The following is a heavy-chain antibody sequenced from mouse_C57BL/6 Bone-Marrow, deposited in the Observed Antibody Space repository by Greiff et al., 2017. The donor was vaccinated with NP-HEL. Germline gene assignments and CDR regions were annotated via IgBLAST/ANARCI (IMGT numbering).Heavy chain of an antibody. Sequence: QVQLQQSGAELVKPGASVKISCKASGYAFSSYWMNWVKQRPGKGLEWIGQIYPGDGDTNYNGKFKGKATLTADKSSSTAYMQLSSLTSEDSAVYFCARSQIYDGYYLAWFAYWGQGTLVTVSA. CDR2: IYPGDGDT. CDR3: ARSQIYDGYYLAWFAY. D-gene: IGHD2-3*01. V-gene: IGHV1-80*01. CDR1: GYAFSSYW. J-gene: IGHJ3*01.